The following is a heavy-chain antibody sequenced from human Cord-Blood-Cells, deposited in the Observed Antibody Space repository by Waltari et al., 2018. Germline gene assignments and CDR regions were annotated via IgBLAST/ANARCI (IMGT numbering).Heavy chain of an antibody. D-gene: IGHD6-13*01. CDR2: ISSSSSYI. CDR3: ASVIAAAGDY. Sequence: EVQLVESGGGLVKPGGSLRLSCAASGFTSSSYRMNWVRQAPGKGLEWVSSISSSSSYIYYADSVKGRFTISRDNAKNSLYLQMNSLRAEDTAVYYCASVIAAAGDYWGQGTLVTVSS. CDR1: GFTSSSYR. V-gene: IGHV3-21*04. J-gene: IGHJ4*02.